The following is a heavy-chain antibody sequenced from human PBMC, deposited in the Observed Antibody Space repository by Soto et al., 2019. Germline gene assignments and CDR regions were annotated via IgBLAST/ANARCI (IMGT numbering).Heavy chain of an antibody. Sequence: PGGSLRLSCAASGFTFSNYAMSWIRQAPGKGLEWVSTIRETGNTYYADSVRGRFATSRDNSGNTLYLQMSSLRAEDTAVYYCAKQQMGVIRALDYWGQGTLVTVSS. CDR2: IRETGNT. CDR3: AKQQMGVIRALDY. CDR1: GFTFSNYA. J-gene: IGHJ4*02. D-gene: IGHD1-26*01. V-gene: IGHV3-23*01.